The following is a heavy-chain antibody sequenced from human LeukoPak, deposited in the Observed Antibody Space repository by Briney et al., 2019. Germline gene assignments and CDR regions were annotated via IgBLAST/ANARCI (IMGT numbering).Heavy chain of an antibody. J-gene: IGHJ4*02. D-gene: IGHD3-10*01. CDR2: INPSSGGT. CDR1: GYTFTNYF. Sequence: GASLEVSCKASGYTFTNYFIHWVRRAPGQRVEWMGWINPSSGGTNYAQKFQGRVTMTRDTSISTAYMELSSLTSGDTAVYYCARDYYGSGNRFDYWGQGTLVTVFS. V-gene: IGHV1-2*02. CDR3: ARDYYGSGNRFDY.